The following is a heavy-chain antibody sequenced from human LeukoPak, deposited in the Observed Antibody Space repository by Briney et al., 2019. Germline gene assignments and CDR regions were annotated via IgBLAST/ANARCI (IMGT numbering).Heavy chain of an antibody. CDR3: ARLSYDSSGYYYDFSNWFDP. J-gene: IGHJ5*02. CDR1: GGSISSSNW. CDR2: IYHSGST. D-gene: IGHD3-22*01. V-gene: IGHV4-4*02. Sequence: SETLSLTCAVSGGSISSSNWWSWVRQPPGKGLEWIGEIYHSGSTNYNPSLKSRVTISVDTSKNQFSLKLSSVTAADTAVYYCARLSYDSSGYYYDFSNWFDPWGQGTLVTVSS.